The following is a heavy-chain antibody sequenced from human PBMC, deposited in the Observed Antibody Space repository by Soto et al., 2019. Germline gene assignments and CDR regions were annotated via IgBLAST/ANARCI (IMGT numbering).Heavy chain of an antibody. CDR3: VRECGDCNPNWFDP. Sequence: SETLSLTCTVSGGSISSYYWSWIRQPPGKGLEWIGYIYYNGSTNYSPSLKSRVTISVDTSKNQFSLKLRSVTAEDTAVYYCVRECGDCNPNWFDPWGQGTLVTVSS. J-gene: IGHJ5*02. CDR1: GGSISSYY. D-gene: IGHD2-21*02. V-gene: IGHV4-59*01. CDR2: IYYNGST.